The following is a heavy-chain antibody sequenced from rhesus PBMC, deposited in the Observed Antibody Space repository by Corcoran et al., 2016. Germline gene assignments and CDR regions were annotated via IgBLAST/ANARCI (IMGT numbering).Heavy chain of an antibody. J-gene: IGHJ4*01. CDR3: VRDQVVRRKVLYYFDY. V-gene: IGHV4-147*01. CDR2: IYGRGGST. D-gene: IGHD3-16*01. CDR1: GRSISSNY. Sequence: QVQLQESGPGLVKPSETLFLTCAVSGRSISSNYWTWIRPPPAMGLEWIGRIYGRGGSTSYNPSLTSRVTISTDTSKNQFSLKLSSVTAADTAVYYCVRDQVVRRKVLYYFDYWGQGVLVTVSS.